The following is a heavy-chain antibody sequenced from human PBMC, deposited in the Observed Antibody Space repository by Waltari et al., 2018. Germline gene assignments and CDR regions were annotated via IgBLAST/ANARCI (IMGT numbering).Heavy chain of an antibody. CDR2: IYYSGRT. Sequence: QLPLQESGPGLVKPSETLYLTCIVSGGSISSSSYYLGWIPPPPGKGRDWIGSIYYSGRTYYNPSLKSRVTISVDTSKNQFSLKLSSVTAADTAVYYCARADNYYGSSAFDIWGQGTMVTVSS. J-gene: IGHJ3*02. D-gene: IGHD3-10*01. V-gene: IGHV4-39*07. CDR3: ARADNYYGSSAFDI. CDR1: GGSISSSSYY.